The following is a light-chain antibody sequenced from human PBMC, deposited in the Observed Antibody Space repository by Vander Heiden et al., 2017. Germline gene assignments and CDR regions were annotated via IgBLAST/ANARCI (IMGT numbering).Light chain of an antibody. V-gene: IGKV1-39*01. CDR3: QQGYSMPYT. Sequence: DIQMTQSPSSLSAFVGDRVTLTCRASQRISTDLNWYQQKSGKAPQLLIYAASSLQSGVPSRFSGSGSGTDFTLTITSLQPEDFATHFCQQGYSMPYTFGLGTKLEI. J-gene: IGKJ2*01. CDR2: AAS. CDR1: QRISTD.